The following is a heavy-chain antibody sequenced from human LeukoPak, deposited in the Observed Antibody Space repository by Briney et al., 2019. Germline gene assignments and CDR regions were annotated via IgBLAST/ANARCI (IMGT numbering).Heavy chain of an antibody. CDR2: INHSGST. D-gene: IGHD4-17*01. CDR1: GGSFSGYY. J-gene: IGHJ6*02. V-gene: IGHV4-34*01. Sequence: PSETLSLTCAVYGGSFSGYYWSWIRQPPGKGLEWIGEINHSGSTNYNPSLKSRVTISVDTSKNQFSLKLSSVTAADTAVYYCASGYGDYGQYYYGMDVWGQGTTVTVSS. CDR3: ASGYGDYGQYYYGMDV.